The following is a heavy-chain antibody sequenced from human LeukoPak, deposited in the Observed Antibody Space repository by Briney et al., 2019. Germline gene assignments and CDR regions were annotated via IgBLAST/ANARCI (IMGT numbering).Heavy chain of an antibody. CDR3: ARGDGYLDY. CDR1: GFTFSSYW. Sequence: GGSLRLSCAASGFTFSSYWTSWVRQAPGKGLEWVANIKQDGSEKYYVDSVKGRFTISRDNAKNSLYLQMNSLRAEDTAVYYCARGDGYLDYWGQGTLVTVSS. V-gene: IGHV3-7*01. J-gene: IGHJ4*02. D-gene: IGHD5-24*01. CDR2: IKQDGSEK.